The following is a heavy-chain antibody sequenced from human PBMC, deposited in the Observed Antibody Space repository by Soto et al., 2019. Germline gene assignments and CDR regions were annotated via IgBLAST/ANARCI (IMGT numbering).Heavy chain of an antibody. Sequence: GGSLRLSCAASGFSFSSSEMSWVRQTPGKGLECLSYISRSGETIHYADSVKGRFTVSRDNAISSLYLEMTSLRAENTAIYYCASVWSGYSGVAYWGQGTLVTVSS. CDR2: ISRSGETI. J-gene: IGHJ4*02. CDR1: GFSFSSSE. V-gene: IGHV3-48*03. CDR3: ASVWSGYSGVAY. D-gene: IGHD3-3*01.